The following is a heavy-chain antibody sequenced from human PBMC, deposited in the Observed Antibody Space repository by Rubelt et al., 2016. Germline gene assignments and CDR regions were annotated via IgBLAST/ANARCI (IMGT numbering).Heavy chain of an antibody. J-gene: IGHJ4*02. V-gene: IGHV1-69*04. CDR1: GGTFSSNS. D-gene: IGHD4-23*01. CDR2: IIPYNADT. CDR3: AKTPGAPN. Sequence: QVQLVQSGAEVKKPGSSVKVSCKASGGTFSSNSVSWVRQAPGQGLEWMGRIIPYNADTKTEQKFQGRVTMTIDISTYAAYLELRSLRSDDTAVYFCAKTPGAPNWGQGTLVTVSS.